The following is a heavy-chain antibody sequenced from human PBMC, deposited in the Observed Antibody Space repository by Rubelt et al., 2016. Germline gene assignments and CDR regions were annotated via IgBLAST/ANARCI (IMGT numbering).Heavy chain of an antibody. V-gene: IGHV3-13*01. J-gene: IGHJ6*02. CDR1: GFTFSSYD. CDR2: IGTAGDT. CDR3: ARENRAAAGTDYYYYGMDV. D-gene: IGHD6-13*01. Sequence: EVQLVESGGGLVQPGGSLRLSCAASGFTFSSYDMHWVRQATGKGLEWVSAIGTAGDTYYPGSVKGRFTISRENAKNSLYLQMNSLRAEDTAVYYCARENRAAAGTDYYYYGMDVWGQGTTVTVSS.